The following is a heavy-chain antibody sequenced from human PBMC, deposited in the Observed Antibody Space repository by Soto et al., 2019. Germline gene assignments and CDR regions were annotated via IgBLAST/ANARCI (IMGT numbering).Heavy chain of an antibody. J-gene: IGHJ4*02. CDR1: GYSFTSYW. V-gene: IGHV5-51*01. CDR3: ARLALGHDYVWGSYRPPFDY. CDR2: IYPGDSDT. D-gene: IGHD3-16*02. Sequence: GESLKISCKGSGYSFTSYWIGWVRQMPGKGLEWMGIIYPGDSDTRYSPSFQGQVTISADKSISTAYLQWSSLKASDTAMYYCARLALGHDYVWGSYRPPFDYWGQGTLVTVSS.